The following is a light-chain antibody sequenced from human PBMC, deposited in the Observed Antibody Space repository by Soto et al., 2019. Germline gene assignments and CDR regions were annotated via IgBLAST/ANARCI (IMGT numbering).Light chain of an antibody. Sequence: IQMPQTPQPVPASVGGSISITCLASQVIYSWIAWYQQKPGRAPKLLIFAASNLQSGVPVRFSGSGSGTDFILSINSLQPEDVATYYCQQLDSFPLTSCQGRRLAIK. CDR2: AAS. CDR3: QQLDSFPLT. V-gene: IGKV1-12*01. J-gene: IGKJ5*01. CDR1: QVIYSW.